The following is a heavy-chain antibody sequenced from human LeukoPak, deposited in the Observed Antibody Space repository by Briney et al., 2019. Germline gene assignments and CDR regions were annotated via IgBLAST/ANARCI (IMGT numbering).Heavy chain of an antibody. Sequence: GGSLRLSCAASGFTFSTYNMNWVRQAPGKGLEWVSSISTSGSSTFYADSMKGRFTISRDNAKSSLYLQMSGLRAEDTAVYYCAREPGNNGDLDYWGQGTLVTVSS. CDR2: ISTSGSST. D-gene: IGHD4-17*01. CDR3: AREPGNNGDLDY. V-gene: IGHV3-21*01. CDR1: GFTFSTYN. J-gene: IGHJ4*02.